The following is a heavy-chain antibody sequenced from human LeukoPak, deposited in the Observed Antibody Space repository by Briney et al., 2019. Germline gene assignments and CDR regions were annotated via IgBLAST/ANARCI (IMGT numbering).Heavy chain of an antibody. CDR1: GGSISRYY. J-gene: IGHJ6*03. CDR3: ARVTWFPGTSYYYMDV. D-gene: IGHD1-1*01. CDR2: ISDSGTT. V-gene: IGHV4-59*01. Sequence: PSETLSLTCTVSGGSISRYYWSWIRQPPGKGLEWFGYISDSGTTNYNPSLKSRVTISVDTSKKEFSLKLSSVTAADTAVYYCARVTWFPGTSYYYMDVWGKGTTVTVSS.